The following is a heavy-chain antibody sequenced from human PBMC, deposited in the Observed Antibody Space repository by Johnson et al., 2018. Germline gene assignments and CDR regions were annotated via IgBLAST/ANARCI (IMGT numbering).Heavy chain of an antibody. V-gene: IGHV3-33*08. CDR2: IWYDGSNK. CDR1: GFTFSNYG. J-gene: IGHJ3*02. CDR3: ARTMGLAVVVINDAFDI. Sequence: VQLVESGGGVVQPGRSLRLSCAASGFTFSNYGMHWVRQAPGSKGLEWVAVIWYDGSNKYYADSVKGRFTISRDNSKNTLYLQMNSLRAEDTAVYYCARTMGLAVVVINDAFDIWGQGTMVTVSS. D-gene: IGHD3-22*01.